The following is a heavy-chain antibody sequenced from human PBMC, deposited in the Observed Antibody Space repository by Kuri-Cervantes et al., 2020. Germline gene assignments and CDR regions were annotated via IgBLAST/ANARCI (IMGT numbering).Heavy chain of an antibody. CDR3: ARGTDYDILTGYFLPYFDY. CDR1: GGSISSSSYY. D-gene: IGHD3-9*01. Sequence: SETLSLTCTVSGGSISSSSYYWSWIRQPPGKGLEWIGYIYYSGSTNYNPSLKSRVTISVDTSKNQFSLKLSSVTAADTAVYYCARGTDYDILTGYFLPYFDYWGQGTLVTVSS. CDR2: IYYSGST. V-gene: IGHV4-61*01. J-gene: IGHJ4*02.